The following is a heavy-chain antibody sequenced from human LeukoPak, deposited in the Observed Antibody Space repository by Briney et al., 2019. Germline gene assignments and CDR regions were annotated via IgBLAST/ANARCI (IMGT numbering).Heavy chain of an antibody. J-gene: IGHJ4*02. CDR1: GFTFSSYD. D-gene: IGHD2-21*01. CDR2: ISSSGGST. CDR3: AKAPVTTCGGAYCYPFDY. Sequence: GGTLRLSCAASGFTFSSYDLSWVRQAPGRGLEWVSGISSSGGSTPHADSVKGRFTISRDSSKNTLYLQMNSLRAGDAAVYYCAKAPVTTCGGAYCYPFDYWSQGTLVTVSS. V-gene: IGHV3-23*01.